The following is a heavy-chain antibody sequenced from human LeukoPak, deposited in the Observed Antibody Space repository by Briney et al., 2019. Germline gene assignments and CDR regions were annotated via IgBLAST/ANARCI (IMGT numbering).Heavy chain of an antibody. J-gene: IGHJ4*02. CDR1: GFTFSNAW. CDR3: TKRWHDYGDYSDY. V-gene: IGHV3-15*01. D-gene: IGHD4-17*01. Sequence: PGGSLRLSCAASGFTFSNAWMSWVRQAPGKGREWVGRIKSKTDSGTTDYAAPVKGRFTISRDDSKNTLYLQMNSLKTEDTAMYYCTKRWHDYGDYSDYWGQGTLVTVSS. CDR2: IKSKTDSGTT.